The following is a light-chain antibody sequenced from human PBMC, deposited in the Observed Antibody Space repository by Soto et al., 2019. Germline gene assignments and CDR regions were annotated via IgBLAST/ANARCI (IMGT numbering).Light chain of an antibody. V-gene: IGLV1-40*01. J-gene: IGLJ2*01. Sequence: QSVLTQPPSVSGAPGQRVTISCTGSSSNIGAGYDVHWYQQVPGTVPKLLIYGNTNRPSGVPDRFSGSKSGTSASLAITGLQAGDEADYYCQSYDTRLSGSVFGGGTKVTVL. CDR3: QSYDTRLSGSV. CDR1: SSNIGAGYD. CDR2: GNT.